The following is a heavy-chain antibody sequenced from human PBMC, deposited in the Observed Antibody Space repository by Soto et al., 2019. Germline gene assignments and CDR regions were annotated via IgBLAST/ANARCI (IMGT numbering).Heavy chain of an antibody. Sequence: QVQLQESGPGLVKPSGTLSLTCAVSGGSFTSNNWWTWVRQPPGQGLVWIGEIYRTGSTNYNPSLKSRVTISLDKSDNQFSLKVTSLTAADTAVYYCASRDPGTSVDYWGQGTLVTVSS. CDR3: ASRDPGTSVDY. V-gene: IGHV4-4*02. J-gene: IGHJ4*02. CDR1: GGSFTSNNW. D-gene: IGHD1-7*01. CDR2: IYRTGST.